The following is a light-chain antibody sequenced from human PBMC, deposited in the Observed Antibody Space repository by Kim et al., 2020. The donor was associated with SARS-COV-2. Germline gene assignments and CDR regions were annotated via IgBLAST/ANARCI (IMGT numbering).Light chain of an antibody. V-gene: IGKV3-20*01. CDR2: GAS. CDR3: QQYGSSPLT. CDR1: QSVSSSY. Sequence: LSPGERATLSCRARQSVSSSYLAWYQQKPGQAPRLLIYGASSRATGIPDRCSGSGSGTDFTLTISRLEPEDFAVYYCQQYGSSPLTFGGGTKVEI. J-gene: IGKJ4*01.